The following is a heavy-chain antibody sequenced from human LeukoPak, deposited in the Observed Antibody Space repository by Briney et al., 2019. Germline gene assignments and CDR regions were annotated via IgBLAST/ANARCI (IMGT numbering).Heavy chain of an antibody. V-gene: IGHV3-30*02. Sequence: GGSLRLSCAASGFTFKSHGMNWVRQAPGKGLEWVAFIWYDGSDKYYTDSVKGRFTISRDYSKNTLYLEMNSLRAEDTAVYFCAKETAVGVDTVGFDYWGQGTLVTVSS. J-gene: IGHJ4*02. CDR3: AKETAVGVDTVGFDY. D-gene: IGHD5-18*01. CDR1: GFTFKSHG. CDR2: IWYDGSDK.